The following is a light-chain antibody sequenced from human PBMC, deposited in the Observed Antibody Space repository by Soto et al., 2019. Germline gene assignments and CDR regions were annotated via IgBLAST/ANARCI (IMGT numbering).Light chain of an antibody. J-gene: IGLJ1*01. V-gene: IGLV2-8*01. CDR3: ASYAGSNNFEV. CDR1: SGDVGKYNY. Sequence: QSVLTQPPSASGSPGQSVTIACTGTSGDVGKYNYVSWYQQHPGKAPKLLIYEVTQRPSGVPDRFSGSKSGNTASLTVSGLQAEDEADYYCASYAGSNNFEVFGTGTKVTVL. CDR2: EVT.